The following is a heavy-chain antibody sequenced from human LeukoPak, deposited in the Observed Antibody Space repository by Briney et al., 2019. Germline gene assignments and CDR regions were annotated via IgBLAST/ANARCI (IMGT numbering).Heavy chain of an antibody. D-gene: IGHD3-10*01. CDR3: ARGLLYYGSGSYYTRSLYYFDY. CDR2: IYYSGST. V-gene: IGHV4-59*01. CDR1: GGSISSYY. Sequence: SETLSLTCTVSGGSISSYYWSWIRQPPGKGLEWIGYIYYSGSTNYNPSLKSRVTISVDTSKNQFSLKLSFVTAADTAVYYCARGLLYYGSGSYYTRSLYYFDYWGQGTLVTVSS. J-gene: IGHJ4*02.